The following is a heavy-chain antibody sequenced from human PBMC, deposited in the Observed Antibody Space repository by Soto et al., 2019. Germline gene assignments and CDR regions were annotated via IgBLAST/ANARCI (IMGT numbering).Heavy chain of an antibody. V-gene: IGHV4-59*08. D-gene: IGHD4-17*01. Sequence: SETLSLTCTVSGGSISSYYWSWIRQPPGKGLEWIGYIYYSGSTNYNPSLKSRVTISVDTSKNQFSLKLSSVTAADTAVYYCARHLPYGDYFDYWGQETLVTVSS. CDR1: GGSISSYY. J-gene: IGHJ4*02. CDR3: ARHLPYGDYFDY. CDR2: IYYSGST.